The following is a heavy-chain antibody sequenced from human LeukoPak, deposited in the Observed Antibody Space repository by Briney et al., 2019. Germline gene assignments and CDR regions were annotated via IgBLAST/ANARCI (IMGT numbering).Heavy chain of an antibody. Sequence: SETLSLTCAVYGGSFSGYYWSWIRQPPGEGLEWIGEINHSGSTNYNPSLKSRVTISVDTSKNQFSLKLSSVTAADTAVYYCARVGDDSGPNWFDPWGQGTLVTVSS. D-gene: IGHD3-16*01. CDR1: GGSFSGYY. CDR3: ARVGDDSGPNWFDP. J-gene: IGHJ5*02. CDR2: INHSGST. V-gene: IGHV4-34*01.